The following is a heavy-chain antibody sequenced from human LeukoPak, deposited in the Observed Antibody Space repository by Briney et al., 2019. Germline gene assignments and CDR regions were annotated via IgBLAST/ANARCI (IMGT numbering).Heavy chain of an antibody. V-gene: IGHV4-59*08. Sequence: PSETLSLTCTVSGGSISSYFWSWIRRPPGKGLEWIGYIYYSGSTNYNPSLKSRVTIPVDTSKNQFSLKLSSVTAADTAVYYCARQGSYCRGGSCYFHYGMDVWGQGTTVTVSS. CDR1: GGSISSYF. D-gene: IGHD2-15*01. CDR3: ARQGSYCRGGSCYFHYGMDV. CDR2: IYYSGST. J-gene: IGHJ6*02.